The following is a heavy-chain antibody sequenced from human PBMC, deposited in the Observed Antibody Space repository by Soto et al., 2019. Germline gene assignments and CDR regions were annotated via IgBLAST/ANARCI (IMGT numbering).Heavy chain of an antibody. J-gene: IGHJ3*02. V-gene: IGHV3-21*04. CDR3: ARDLADYYDDSNTPYNGFDI. CDR2: ISSSSSYI. D-gene: IGHD3-22*01. Sequence: GGSLRLSCAASGFTFSSYSMNWVRQAPGKGLEWVSSISSSSSYIYYADSVKGRFTISRDNAKNSLYLQMSSLRSEDTAVYYCARDLADYYDDSNTPYNGFDIWGQGTMVTVSS. CDR1: GFTFSSYS.